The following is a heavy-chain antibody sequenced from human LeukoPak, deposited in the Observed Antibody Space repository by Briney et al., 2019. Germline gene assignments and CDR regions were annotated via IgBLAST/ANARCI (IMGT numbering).Heavy chain of an antibody. CDR1: GFTFSSYG. J-gene: IGHJ6*01. CDR2: ISYDGSNN. V-gene: IGHV3-30*18. D-gene: IGHD6-19*01. Sequence: GGSLRLSCAASGFTFSSYGFHWVRQAPGKGLEWVALISYDGSNNHYADSVKGRFAISRDNSKNTLYLQMNSLRAEDTAVYYCAKSGLSISGWYLMPMDVWGQGTTVTVSS. CDR3: AKSGLSISGWYLMPMDV.